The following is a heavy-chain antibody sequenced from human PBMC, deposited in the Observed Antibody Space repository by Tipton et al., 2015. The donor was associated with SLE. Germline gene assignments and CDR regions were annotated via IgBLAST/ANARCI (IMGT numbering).Heavy chain of an antibody. CDR2: IYYSGST. CDR1: GGSISSYY. J-gene: IGHJ4*02. CDR3: ARHYNLFSAFDS. V-gene: IGHV4-59*01. Sequence: TLSLTCTVSGGSISSYYWSWIRQPPGKGLEWIGYIYYSGSTNYNPSLKSRVTISVDTSKNQVSLRLTSVTAVDTAVYTCARHYNLFSAFDSWGQGTLVTVSS. D-gene: IGHD3-3*01.